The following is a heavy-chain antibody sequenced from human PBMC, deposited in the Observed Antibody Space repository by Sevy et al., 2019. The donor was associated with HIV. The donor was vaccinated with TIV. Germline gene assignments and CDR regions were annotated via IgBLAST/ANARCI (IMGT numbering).Heavy chain of an antibody. D-gene: IGHD3-3*01. CDR2: ISSSSSTI. CDR1: GFTFSSYS. V-gene: IGHV3-48*02. CDR3: ARHDFWSGLYYFDY. J-gene: IGHJ4*02. Sequence: GGSLRLSCAASGFTFSSYSMNWVRQAPGKGLGWVSYISSSSSTIYYADSVKGRFTISRDNAKNSLYLQMNSLRDEDTAVYYCARHDFWSGLYYFDYWGQGTLVTVSS.